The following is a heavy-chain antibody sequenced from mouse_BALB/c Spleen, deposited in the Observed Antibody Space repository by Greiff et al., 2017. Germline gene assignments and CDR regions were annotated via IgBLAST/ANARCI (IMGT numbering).Heavy chain of an antibody. CDR1: GFTFSSFG. J-gene: IGHJ3*01. V-gene: IGHV5-17*02. D-gene: IGHD2-3*01. CDR3: ARGDGYSWFAY. CDR2: ISSGSSTI. Sequence: EVKLMESGGGLVQPGGSRKLSCAASGFTFSSFGMHWVRQAPEKGLEWVAYISSGSSTIYYADTVKGRFTISRDNPKNTLFLQMTSLRSEDTAMYYCARGDGYSWFAYWGQGTLVTVSA.